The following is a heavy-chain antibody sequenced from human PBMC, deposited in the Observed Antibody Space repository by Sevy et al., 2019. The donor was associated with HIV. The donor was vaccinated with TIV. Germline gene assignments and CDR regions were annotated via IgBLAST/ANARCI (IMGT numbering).Heavy chain of an antibody. CDR3: ARSGYDPSGYYYGNWLDP. D-gene: IGHD3-22*01. J-gene: IGHJ5*02. V-gene: IGHV3-7*01. CDR1: GFTFSTYW. CDR2: IKQAGTEK. Sequence: GGSLRLSCAASGFTFSTYWMSWVRQAPGKGLEWVANIKQAGTEKFYVDSVKGRFTISRDNAKNSLYLQMNSLRAEDTAVYYCARSGYDPSGYYYGNWLDPWGQGTLVTVSS.